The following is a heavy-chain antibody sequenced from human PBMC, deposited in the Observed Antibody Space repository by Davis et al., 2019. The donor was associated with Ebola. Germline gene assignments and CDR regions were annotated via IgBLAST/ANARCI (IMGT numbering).Heavy chain of an antibody. CDR2: NYYSGST. Sequence: PSETLSLTCTVSGGSISSYYWSWIRQPPGKGLEWIGYNYYSGSTNYNPSLKRRATMSVDTSKNQFSLKLSSVTAADTAVYYCARLHCSSTSCYYYGSGSGWFDPWGQGTLVTVSS. D-gene: IGHD2-2*01. J-gene: IGHJ5*02. CDR1: GGSISSYY. CDR3: ARLHCSSTSCYYYGSGSGWFDP. V-gene: IGHV4-59*12.